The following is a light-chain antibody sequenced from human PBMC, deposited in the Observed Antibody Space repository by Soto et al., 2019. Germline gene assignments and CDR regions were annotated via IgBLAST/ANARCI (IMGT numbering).Light chain of an antibody. V-gene: IGLV2-8*01. Sequence: QSVLTQPPSASGSPGQSVTTSCTGTSSDVGGYNDVSWYQQHPGKAPKLIIYEVSKRPSGVPDRFPGSKSGNTASLTVSGLQAEDEADYYCSSFAGRTPYVFGTGTKVTVL. CDR1: SSDVGGYND. J-gene: IGLJ1*01. CDR3: SSFAGRTPYV. CDR2: EVS.